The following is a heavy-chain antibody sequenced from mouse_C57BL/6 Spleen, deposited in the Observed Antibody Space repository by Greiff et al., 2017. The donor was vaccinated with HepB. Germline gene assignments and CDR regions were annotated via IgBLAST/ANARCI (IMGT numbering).Heavy chain of an antibody. V-gene: IGHV1-55*01. D-gene: IGHD2-4*01. CDR3: ARRKVDYDWFAY. J-gene: IGHJ3*01. CDR2: IYPGSGST. Sequence: QVQLQQSGAELVKPGASVKMSCKASGYTFTSYWITWVKQRPGQGLEWIGDIYPGSGSTNYNEKFKSKATLTVDTSSSTAYMQLSSLTSEDSAVYYCARRKVDYDWFAYWGQGTLVTVSA. CDR1: GYTFTSYW.